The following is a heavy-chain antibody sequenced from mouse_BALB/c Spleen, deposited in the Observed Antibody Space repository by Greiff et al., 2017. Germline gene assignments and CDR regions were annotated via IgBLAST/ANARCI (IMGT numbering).Heavy chain of an antibody. CDR2: IYPGNSDT. V-gene: IGHV1-5*01. CDR3: TIPMITTWYFDV. J-gene: IGHJ1*01. CDR1: GYSFTSYW. D-gene: IGHD2-4*01. Sequence: VHVKQSGTVLARPGASVKMSCKASGYSFTSYWMHWVKQRPGQGLEWIGAIYPGNSDTSYNQKFKGKAKLTAVTSASTAYMELSSLTNEDSAVYYCTIPMITTWYFDVWGAGTTVTVSS.